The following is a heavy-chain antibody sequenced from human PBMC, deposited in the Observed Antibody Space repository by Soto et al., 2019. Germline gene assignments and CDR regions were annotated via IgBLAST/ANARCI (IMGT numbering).Heavy chain of an antibody. J-gene: IGHJ6*02. D-gene: IGHD6-6*01. Sequence: SETLSLTCAVYGGSFSGYYWSWIRQPPGKGLEWIGEINHSGSTNYNPSLKSRVTISVDTSKNQFSLKLSSVTAADTAVYYCARDAARPYYGMDVWGRGTTVTVSS. V-gene: IGHV4-34*01. CDR1: GGSFSGYY. CDR2: INHSGST. CDR3: ARDAARPYYGMDV.